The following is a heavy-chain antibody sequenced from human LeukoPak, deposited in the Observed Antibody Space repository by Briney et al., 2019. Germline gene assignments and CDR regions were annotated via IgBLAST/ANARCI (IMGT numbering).Heavy chain of an antibody. Sequence: SETLSLTCTVSGGSITTSGHYWGWIRQPPGKGLEWIGEINHSGSTNYNPSLKSRVTISVDTSKNQFSLKLSSVTAADTAVYFCASSNQDLGYCTGGSCGSVDYWGQGTLVTVSS. V-gene: IGHV4-39*07. CDR2: INHSGST. D-gene: IGHD2-15*01. CDR3: ASSNQDLGYCTGGSCGSVDY. J-gene: IGHJ4*02. CDR1: GGSITTSGHY.